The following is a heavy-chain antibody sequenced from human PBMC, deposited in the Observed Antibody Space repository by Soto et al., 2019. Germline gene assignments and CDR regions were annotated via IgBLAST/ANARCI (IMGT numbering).Heavy chain of an antibody. J-gene: IGHJ4*02. CDR3: ARDVIPGGGGGFDY. Sequence: QVQLQESGPGLVKPSQTLSLTCTVSGGSISSGGYYWSWIRQHPGKRLEWIGYIYYSGSTYYNPSLKSRVTISVDTSKNQFSLKLSSVPAADTAVYYCARDVIPGGGGGFDYWGQGTLVTVSS. CDR1: GGSISSGGYY. D-gene: IGHD3-16*02. CDR2: IYYSGST. V-gene: IGHV4-31*03.